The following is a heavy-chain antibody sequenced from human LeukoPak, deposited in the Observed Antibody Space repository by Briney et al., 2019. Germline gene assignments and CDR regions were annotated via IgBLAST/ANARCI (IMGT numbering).Heavy chain of an antibody. V-gene: IGHV3-30*04. J-gene: IGHJ4*02. Sequence: GGSLRLSCAASGFTFSSYAMHWVRQAPGKGLEWVAVISYDGSNKYYADSVKGRFTISRDNSKNTLYLQMNSLRAEDTAVYYCAREAWVTGFDYWGQGTLVTVSS. CDR1: GFTFSSYA. CDR2: ISYDGSNK. D-gene: IGHD2-21*02. CDR3: AREAWVTGFDY.